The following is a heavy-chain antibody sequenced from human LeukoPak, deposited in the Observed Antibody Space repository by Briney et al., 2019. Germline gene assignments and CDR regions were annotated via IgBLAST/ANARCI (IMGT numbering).Heavy chain of an antibody. CDR3: ARAHGHDYGDYSPFSGWFDP. CDR1: GYTFTGYY. V-gene: IGHV1-2*02. D-gene: IGHD4-17*01. CDR2: INPNSGGT. Sequence: ASVKVSCKASGYTFTGYYMHWVRQAPGQGLEWMGWINPNSGGTNYAQKFQGRVTMTRDTSISTAYMELSRLRSDDTAVYYCARAHGHDYGDYSPFSGWFDPWGQGTLVTVSS. J-gene: IGHJ5*02.